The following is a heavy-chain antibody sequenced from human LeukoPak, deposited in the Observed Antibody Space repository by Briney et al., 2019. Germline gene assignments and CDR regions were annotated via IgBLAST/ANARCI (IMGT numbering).Heavy chain of an antibody. V-gene: IGHV3-74*01. CDR3: ARHYSSGSDY. CDR2: INSDGSRT. D-gene: IGHD6-19*01. J-gene: IGHJ4*02. Sequence: GGSLRLSCAASGFTFSSYWVHWVRHAPGKGLVWVSRINSDGSRTSYADSVKGRFTISRDKAKNTLYLQMHSLRAEETAVYYCARHYSSGSDYWGQGTLVTVSS. CDR1: GFTFSSYW.